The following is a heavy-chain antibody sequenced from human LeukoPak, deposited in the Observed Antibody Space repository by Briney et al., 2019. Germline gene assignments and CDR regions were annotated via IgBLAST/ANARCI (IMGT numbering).Heavy chain of an antibody. J-gene: IGHJ4*02. V-gene: IGHV1-2*02. CDR3: ARDPELAYCGGDCEGYFDY. CDR1: GYTFTGYY. D-gene: IGHD2-21*02. CDR2: INPNSGGR. Sequence: ASVKVSCKASGYTFTGYYMHWGRQAPGQGLEWMGWINPNSGGRSYAQKFQGRVTMARDTSISKAYMEMSRLRSDDTAVYYCARDPELAYCGGDCEGYFDYWGQGTLVTVSS.